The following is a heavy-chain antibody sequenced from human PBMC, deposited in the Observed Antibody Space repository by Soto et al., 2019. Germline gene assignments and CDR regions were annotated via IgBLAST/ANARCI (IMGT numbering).Heavy chain of an antibody. CDR2: VNPDGTIT. V-gene: IGHV3-74*01. Sequence: EVQLVESGGDLVQPGGSLRLSCAASGYTFSHYWMHWVRQAPGKGLVWVARVNPDGTITTYADSVKGRFTISRDNAKNTLYLQMNSLGVEDTALYYCSYKTFGDKEFWGQGTPVTVSS. CDR3: SYKTFGDKEF. CDR1: GYTFSHYW. D-gene: IGHD2-21*01. J-gene: IGHJ4*02.